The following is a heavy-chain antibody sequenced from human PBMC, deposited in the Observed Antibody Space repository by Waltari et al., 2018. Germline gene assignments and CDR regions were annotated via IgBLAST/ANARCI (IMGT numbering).Heavy chain of an antibody. CDR1: GDSISSNSYY. Sequence: QLQLQESGPGLVKPSETLSLTCTVSGDSISSNSYYWGRIRQPPGKGLEWIGSIDHNGPPYYNPSLKSRLTISVDTSKNQFSLKLTSVTAADTAVYYCARVVYYDFWSGYIGWFDPWGQGTLVTVSS. V-gene: IGHV4-39*07. J-gene: IGHJ5*02. CDR2: IDHNGPP. CDR3: ARVVYYDFWSGYIGWFDP. D-gene: IGHD3-3*01.